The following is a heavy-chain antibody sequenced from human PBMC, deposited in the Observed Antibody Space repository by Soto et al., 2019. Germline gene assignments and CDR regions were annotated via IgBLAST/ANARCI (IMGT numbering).Heavy chain of an antibody. Sequence: QVQLVESGGGVVQPGRSLRLSCVALGFSFRNYAMHWVRQPPGKGLEWVASISYDGASQYYADSVKGRLTVSRDNSNNTLYLQVNSLRGEDSAVYYCARDIVLDTVMIFYGLDVWGQGTTVIVSS. D-gene: IGHD2-21*01. CDR1: GFSFRNYA. CDR3: ARDIVLDTVMIFYGLDV. V-gene: IGHV3-30-3*01. CDR2: ISYDGASQ. J-gene: IGHJ6*02.